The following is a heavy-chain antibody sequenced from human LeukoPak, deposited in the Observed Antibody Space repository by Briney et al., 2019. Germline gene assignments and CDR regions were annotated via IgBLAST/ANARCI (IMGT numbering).Heavy chain of an antibody. Sequence: ASVKVSCKASGYTFTSYDINWVRQATGQGLEWMGWMNPNSGNTGYAQKFQGRVTITRNTSISTAYMELSSLRSEDTAVYYCARREAAVYNWFDPWGQGTLVTVSS. J-gene: IGHJ5*02. V-gene: IGHV1-8*03. CDR3: ARREAAVYNWFDP. CDR2: MNPNSGNT. D-gene: IGHD6-13*01. CDR1: GYTFTSYD.